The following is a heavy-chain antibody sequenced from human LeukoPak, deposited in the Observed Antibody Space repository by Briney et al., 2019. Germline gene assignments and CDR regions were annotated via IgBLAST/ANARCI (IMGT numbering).Heavy chain of an antibody. J-gene: IGHJ4*02. Sequence: SGPTLVKPTQTLTLTCTFSGFSLSTSGVGVGWIRQPPGKALEWLALIYWNDDKRYSPSLKSRLTITKDTSKNQVVLTMTNMDPVDTATYYCAHRIGGYNYEGPPGPFDYWGQGTLVTVSS. CDR1: GFSLSTSGVG. CDR3: AHRIGGYNYEGPPGPFDY. V-gene: IGHV2-5*01. D-gene: IGHD5-18*01. CDR2: IYWNDDK.